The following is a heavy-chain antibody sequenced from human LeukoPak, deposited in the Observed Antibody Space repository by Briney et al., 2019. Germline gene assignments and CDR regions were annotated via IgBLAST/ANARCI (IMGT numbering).Heavy chain of an antibody. CDR3: ARAETEYDYVWGSYRYTPNYYYMDV. Sequence: SVKVSCKASGGTFSSYAISWVRQAPGQGLEWMGGIIPIFGTANYAQKFQGRVTITADKSTSTAYMELSSLRSEDTAVYYCARAETEYDYVWGSYRYTPNYYYMDVWGKGTTVTVSS. CDR2: IIPIFGTA. V-gene: IGHV1-69*06. J-gene: IGHJ6*03. D-gene: IGHD3-16*02. CDR1: GGTFSSYA.